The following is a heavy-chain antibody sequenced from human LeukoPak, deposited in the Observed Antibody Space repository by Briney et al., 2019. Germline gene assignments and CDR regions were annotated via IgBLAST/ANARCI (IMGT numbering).Heavy chain of an antibody. D-gene: IGHD1-7*01. J-gene: IGHJ4*02. CDR3: ARKEGANYARTFDY. CDR2: INHSGST. V-gene: IGHV4-34*01. CDR1: GGSFSGYY. Sequence: PSETLSLTCAVYGGSFSGYYWSWIRQPPGKGLERIGEINHSGSTNYNPSLKSRVTISVDTSKNQFSLKLSSVTAADTAVYYCARKEGANYARTFDYWGQGTLVTVSS.